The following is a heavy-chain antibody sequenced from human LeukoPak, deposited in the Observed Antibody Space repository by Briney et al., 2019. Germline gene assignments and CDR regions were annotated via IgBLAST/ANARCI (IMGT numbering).Heavy chain of an antibody. Sequence: SETLSLTCTVSGGSISSSSYYWGWIRQPPGKGLEWIGSIYYGGSTYYNPSLKSRVTISVETSKNQFSLKLSSVTAADTAVYYCARHVDSSGYWRDWGQGTLVTVS. J-gene: IGHJ4*02. CDR3: ARHVDSSGYWRD. D-gene: IGHD3-22*01. CDR2: IYYGGST. CDR1: GGSISSSSYY. V-gene: IGHV4-39*01.